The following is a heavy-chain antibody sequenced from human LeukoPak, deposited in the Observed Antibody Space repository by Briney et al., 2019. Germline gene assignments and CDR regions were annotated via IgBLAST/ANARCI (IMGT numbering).Heavy chain of an antibody. CDR2: INPNSGGT. CDR3: ARSYSSSWYFDY. CDR1: GYTFTGYY. J-gene: IGHJ4*02. D-gene: IGHD6-13*01. Sequence: ASVKVSCKASGYTFTGYYMHWVRQAPGQGLEWMGWINPNSGGTNYAQKFQGRVTMTRDTSISTAYMELSRLRSDDTAVYYCARSYSSSWYFDYWGQGTLVTVSS. V-gene: IGHV1-2*02.